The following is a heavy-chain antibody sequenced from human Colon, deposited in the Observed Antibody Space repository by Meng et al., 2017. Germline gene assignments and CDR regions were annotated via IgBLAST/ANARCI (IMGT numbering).Heavy chain of an antibody. J-gene: IGHJ4*02. CDR3: AIDTLHGTAY. CDR2: MSDSGTT. V-gene: IGHV4-31*03. Sequence: QLHLHESGPVLVRPADDLSLVCTVSVGSIKSGGYHWSWVRQHLGKGLEYIGFMSDSGTTDYNPSLRSRVSISEIGSSKNQFSLTLRSVTAADTATYFCAIDTLHGTAYWGQGVLVTVSS. CDR1: VGSIKSGGYH.